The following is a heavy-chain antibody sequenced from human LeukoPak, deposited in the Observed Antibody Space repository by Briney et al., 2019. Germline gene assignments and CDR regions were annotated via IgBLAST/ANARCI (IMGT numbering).Heavy chain of an antibody. V-gene: IGHV4-4*02. Sequence: SETLSLTCAVSGGSMSSTKWWRWVRQPPGKGLEWIGEIYHSGSTNYNPSLKSRITTSVDRSKNQVSLNLSSVTAADTAVYYCARVPETGAFDYWGQGTLVTVSS. CDR3: ARVPETGAFDY. J-gene: IGHJ4*02. CDR2: IYHSGST. CDR1: GGSMSSTKW. D-gene: IGHD3-10*01.